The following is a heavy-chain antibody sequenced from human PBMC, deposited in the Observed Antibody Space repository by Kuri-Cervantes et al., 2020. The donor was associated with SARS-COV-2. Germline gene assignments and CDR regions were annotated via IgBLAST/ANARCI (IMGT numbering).Heavy chain of an antibody. CDR1: GITFSSYA. V-gene: IGHV3-23*01. CDR3: VKGSAASRPYYFDS. J-gene: IGHJ4*02. Sequence: ETLSLTCAASGITFSSYAMSWVRQAPGKGLEWVSAITDDGGSTYHADSVKGRFTISRDNSKTTLFLQMNSLRAEDTAVYHCVKGSAASRPYYFDSWGQGTLVTVSS. D-gene: IGHD3-10*01. CDR2: ITDDGGST.